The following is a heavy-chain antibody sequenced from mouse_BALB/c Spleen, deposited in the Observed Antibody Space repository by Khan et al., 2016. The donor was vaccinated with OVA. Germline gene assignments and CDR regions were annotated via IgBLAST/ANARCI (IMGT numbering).Heavy chain of an antibody. CDR1: GFTFSTYA. CDR3: ARHTYGPFAY. V-gene: IGHV5-9-3*01. J-gene: IGHJ3*01. D-gene: IGHD1-1*01. CDR2: ISSGGDYT. Sequence: EVELVESGGGLVKPGGPLKLSCAASGFTFSTYAMSWVRQTPEKRLEWVATISSGGDYTYYPDSVKGRFTISRDSAKNTLYLQMSSLRSEDTAIYYCARHTYGPFAYWGQGTLVTVSA.